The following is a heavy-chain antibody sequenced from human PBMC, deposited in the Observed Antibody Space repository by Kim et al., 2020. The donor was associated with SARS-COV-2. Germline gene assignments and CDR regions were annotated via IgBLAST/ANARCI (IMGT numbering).Heavy chain of an antibody. CDR3: AKNGLPDYYYYGMDV. J-gene: IGHJ6*02. CDR1: GFTFDDYT. Sequence: GGSLRLSCAASGFTFDDYTMHWVRQAPGKGLEWVSLISWDGGSTYYADSVKGRFTISRDNSKNSLYLQMNSLRTEDTALYYCAKNGLPDYYYYGMDVWGQGTTVTVSS. CDR2: ISWDGGST. V-gene: IGHV3-43*01. D-gene: IGHD4-17*01.